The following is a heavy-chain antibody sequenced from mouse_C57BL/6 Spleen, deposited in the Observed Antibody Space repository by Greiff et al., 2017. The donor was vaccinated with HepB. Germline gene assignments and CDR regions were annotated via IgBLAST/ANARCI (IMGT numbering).Heavy chain of an antibody. J-gene: IGHJ1*03. CDR1: GYTFTDYN. Sequence: EVKLQESGPELVKPGASVKMSCKASGYTFTDYNMHWVKQSHGKSLEWIGYINPNNGGTSYNQKFKGKATLTVNKSSSTAYMELRSLTSEDSAVYYCARKKLGLYWYFDVWGTGTTVTVSS. CDR2: INPNNGGT. V-gene: IGHV1-22*01. CDR3: ARKKLGLYWYFDV. D-gene: IGHD4-1*01.